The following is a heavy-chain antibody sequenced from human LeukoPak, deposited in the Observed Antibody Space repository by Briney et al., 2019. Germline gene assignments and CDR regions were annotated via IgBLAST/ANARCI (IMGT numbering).Heavy chain of an antibody. Sequence: GRSLRLSCAASGFTFSSYWMSWVRQAPGKGLEWVANIKPDGSEKSYVDSVRGRFTISRDNAKNSLYLQMNSLRAEDTAVYYCARAGVVWFGEFDPWGQGTLVTVSS. CDR3: ARAGVVWFGEFDP. CDR1: GFTFSSYW. CDR2: IKPDGSEK. V-gene: IGHV3-7*04. J-gene: IGHJ5*02. D-gene: IGHD3-10*01.